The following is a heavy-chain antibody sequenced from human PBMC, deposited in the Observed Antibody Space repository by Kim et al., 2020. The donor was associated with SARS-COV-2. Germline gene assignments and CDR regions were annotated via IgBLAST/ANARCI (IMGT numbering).Heavy chain of an antibody. CDR2: IKQDGSVT. J-gene: IGHJ5*01. Sequence: PGGSLRLPCEASGFSGFTLSTYYITWVRHAPGKGLEWVANIKQDGSVTLYLDSVKGRFTISRDNSKNSLYLQMNSLRAEDTALYYCASGYGWLVHSWGHGTLVTVSS. V-gene: IGHV3-7*03. CDR1: GFSGFTLSTYY. D-gene: IGHD6-19*01. CDR3: ASGYGWLVHS.